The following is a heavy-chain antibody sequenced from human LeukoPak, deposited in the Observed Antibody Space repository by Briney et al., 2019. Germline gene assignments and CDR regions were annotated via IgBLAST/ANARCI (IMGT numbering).Heavy chain of an antibody. D-gene: IGHD3-16*01. CDR3: ARTVFNGLDY. V-gene: IGHV3-21*01. CDR2: ISGSSYHI. CDR1: GFTFSTCS. Sequence: GGSLRLSCAASGFTFSTCSMKWVRQAPGKALEWVSSISGSSYHIYYADSVKGRFTISRDNANNLLYLQMNSLRAEDTAVYYCARTVFNGLDYWGQGTLVTVSS. J-gene: IGHJ4*02.